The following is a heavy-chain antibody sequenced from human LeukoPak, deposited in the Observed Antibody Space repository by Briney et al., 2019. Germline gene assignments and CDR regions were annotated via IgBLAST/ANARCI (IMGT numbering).Heavy chain of an antibody. CDR2: IYYSGGT. CDR3: ARSYYYYGADAVDV. V-gene: IGHV4-59*01. CDR1: GGSISSYY. J-gene: IGHJ3*01. Sequence: SETLSLTCTVSGGSISSYYWSWIRQPPGKGLEWIGYIYYSGGTNYNPSLKSRVTISVDTSKNQFSLKLSSVTAADTALYYCARSYYYYGADAVDVWGQGTMVTVSS. D-gene: IGHD3-10*01.